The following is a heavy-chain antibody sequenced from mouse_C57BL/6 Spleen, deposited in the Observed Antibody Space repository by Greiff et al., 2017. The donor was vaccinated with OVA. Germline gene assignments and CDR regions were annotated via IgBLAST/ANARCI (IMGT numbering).Heavy chain of an antibody. D-gene: IGHD1-1*01. CDR3: ARTLYYYGSSYGYAMDY. Sequence: QVQLQQPGAELVKPGASVKMSCKASGYTFTSYWLTWVKQRPGQGLEWIGDIYPGSGSTNYNEKFKSKATLTVDTSSSTAYMQLSSLTSEDSAVYYCARTLYYYGSSYGYAMDYWGQGTSVTVSS. V-gene: IGHV1-55*01. J-gene: IGHJ4*01. CDR2: IYPGSGST. CDR1: GYTFTSYW.